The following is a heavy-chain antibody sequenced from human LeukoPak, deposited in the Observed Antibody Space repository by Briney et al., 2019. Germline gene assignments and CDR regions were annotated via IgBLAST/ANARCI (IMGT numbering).Heavy chain of an antibody. Sequence: ASVKVSCKASGYTFTGYYMHWVRQATGQGLEWMGWINPNSGGTNYAQKFQGRVTMTRDTSISTAYMELSRLRSDDTAVYYCARVLEIEAAGNDYWGQGTLVTVSS. V-gene: IGHV1-2*02. CDR2: INPNSGGT. J-gene: IGHJ4*02. CDR1: GYTFTGYY. CDR3: ARVLEIEAAGNDY. D-gene: IGHD6-13*01.